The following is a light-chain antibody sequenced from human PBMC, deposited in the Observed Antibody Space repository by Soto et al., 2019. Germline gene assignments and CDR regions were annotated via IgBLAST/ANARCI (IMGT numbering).Light chain of an antibody. V-gene: IGKV2-30*02. CDR3: VQYTHRPYT. J-gene: IGKJ2*01. CDR1: QSLAHSGGNTY. Sequence: DVVMTQSPLSLPVTLGQPASISCRSSQSLAHSGGNTYLNWFQQRPGQSPRRLIDKVSNRDSGVPDRFSGSGSGTDFTLKISRVEAEDIAVYYCVQYTHRPYTFGQGTKVESK. CDR2: KVS.